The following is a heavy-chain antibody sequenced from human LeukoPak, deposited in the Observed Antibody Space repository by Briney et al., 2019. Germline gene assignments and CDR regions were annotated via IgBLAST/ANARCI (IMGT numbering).Heavy chain of an antibody. CDR2: ISASGGST. V-gene: IGHV3-23*01. J-gene: IGHJ3*02. D-gene: IGHD3-22*01. Sequence: GGSLRLSCAASGFTFSSFATSWVRQAPGKGLEWVSGISASGGSTYYADSVKGRFTISRDNSKDTLYLQMNSLRAEDTAVYYCAKGFYDNSASGVFDIWGQGTMVTVSS. CDR3: AKGFYDNSASGVFDI. CDR1: GFTFSSFA.